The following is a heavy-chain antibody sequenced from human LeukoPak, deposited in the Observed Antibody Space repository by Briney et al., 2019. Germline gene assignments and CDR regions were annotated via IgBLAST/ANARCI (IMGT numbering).Heavy chain of an antibody. CDR2: ISSSGSTI. Sequence: QPGGSLRLSCAASGFTFSSYEMNWVRQAPGKGLEWVSYISSSGSTIYYADSVKGRFTISRDNSKNTLYLQMNSLRAEDTAVYYCVRINTIGRPFDYWGQGTLVTVSS. J-gene: IGHJ4*02. D-gene: IGHD3-16*01. V-gene: IGHV3-48*03. CDR1: GFTFSSYE. CDR3: VRINTIGRPFDY.